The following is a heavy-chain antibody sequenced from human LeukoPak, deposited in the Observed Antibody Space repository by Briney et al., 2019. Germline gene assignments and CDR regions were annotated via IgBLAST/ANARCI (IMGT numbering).Heavy chain of an antibody. CDR3: VRLAQCVGSSCFAVHF. CDR1: GYSISSGYY. D-gene: IGHD2-2*01. Sequence: SETLSLTCEVSGYSISSGYYWGWIRQPPGKGLEWIGSMYHSGSTYYNPSLQSRVTLSADTSNNQFSLRLTSVTAADTAVSYCVRLAQCVGSSCFAVHFWGQGTLVHVS. J-gene: IGHJ4*02. CDR2: MYHSGST. V-gene: IGHV4-38-2*01.